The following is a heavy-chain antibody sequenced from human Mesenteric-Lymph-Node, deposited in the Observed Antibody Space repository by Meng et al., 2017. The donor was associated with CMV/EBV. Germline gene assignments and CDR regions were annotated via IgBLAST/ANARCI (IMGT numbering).Heavy chain of an antibody. Sequence: GGSLRLSCTASAFTFSSYWMHWVRQAPGKGLVWVSRINSGGSTTDYADSVKGRFTISRDNAKNTLYLQMNSLRAEDTAVYYCAREKGDYGGYYHYAMDVWGQGTTVTVSS. V-gene: IGHV3-74*01. CDR3: AREKGDYGGYYHYAMDV. CDR1: AFTFSSYW. D-gene: IGHD4-23*01. J-gene: IGHJ6*02. CDR2: INSGGSTT.